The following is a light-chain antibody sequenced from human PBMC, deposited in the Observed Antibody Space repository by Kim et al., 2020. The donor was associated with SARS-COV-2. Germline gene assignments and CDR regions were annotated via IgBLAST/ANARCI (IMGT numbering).Light chain of an antibody. CDR2: KAS. J-gene: IGKJ2*01. CDR1: QNIGGW. V-gene: IGKV1-5*03. Sequence: DIQMTQSPSIVSASVGDRVTISCRASQNIGGWLAWYQQKPGESPKLLIYKASSLQSGVPSRFSGSGSGTEFTLTISSLQPDDFATYYCQQYKSYLYTFGQGTKLEI. CDR3: QQYKSYLYT.